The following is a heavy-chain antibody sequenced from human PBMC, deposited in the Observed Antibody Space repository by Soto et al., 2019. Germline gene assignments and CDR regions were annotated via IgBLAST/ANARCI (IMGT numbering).Heavy chain of an antibody. CDR1: GGTFSSYA. CDR3: ARNPRHYCSGGSRYPKFDY. Sequence: QVQLVQSGAEVKKPGSSVKVSCKASGGTFSSYAISWVRQAPGQGLEWMGGIIPIFGTANYAQKFQGRVTITGDESTSTAYKELSSLGSEEKAVYYCARNPRHYCSGGSRYPKFDYWGPGTLVTVSS. V-gene: IGHV1-69*01. D-gene: IGHD2-15*01. CDR2: IIPIFGTA. J-gene: IGHJ4*02.